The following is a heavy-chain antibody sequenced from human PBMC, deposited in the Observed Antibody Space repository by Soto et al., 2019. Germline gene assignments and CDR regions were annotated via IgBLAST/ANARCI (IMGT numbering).Heavy chain of an antibody. V-gene: IGHV3-48*03. CDR3: ARVNDFWSGYSKYYYFGMDV. Sequence: EVQLVESGGGLVQPGGSLRLSCAASGFTFRTYEMNWVRQAPGKGLEWISYISSSDNTVFYADAVKGRFTISRDNAKNSLYLHMNSLRAEDTAVYYCARVNDFWSGYSKYYYFGMDVWGQGTTVTVSS. CDR1: GFTFRTYE. J-gene: IGHJ6*02. CDR2: ISSSDNTV. D-gene: IGHD3-3*01.